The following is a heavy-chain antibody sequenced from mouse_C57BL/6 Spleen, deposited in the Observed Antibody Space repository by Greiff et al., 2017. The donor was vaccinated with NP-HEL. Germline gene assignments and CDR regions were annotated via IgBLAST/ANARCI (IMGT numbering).Heavy chain of an antibody. D-gene: IGHD3-3*01. CDR3: ARRDTGTNYAMDY. V-gene: IGHV1-69*01. CDR2: IDPSDSYT. Sequence: VQLQQPGAELVMPGASVKLSCKASGYTFTSYWMPWVKQRPGQGLEWIGEIDPSDSYTNYNQKFKGKSTLTVDKSSSTAYMQLSSLTSEDSADYYCARRDTGTNYAMDYWGQGTSVTVSS. CDR1: GYTFTSYW. J-gene: IGHJ4*01.